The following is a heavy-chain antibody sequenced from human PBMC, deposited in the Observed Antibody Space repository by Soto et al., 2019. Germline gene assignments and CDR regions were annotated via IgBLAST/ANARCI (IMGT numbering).Heavy chain of an antibody. D-gene: IGHD3-9*01. V-gene: IGHV3-23*01. Sequence: XGSLRLSCVVAGLTLSNHAMSWVRQAPGKGLEWGAGITGGGDSAYYADSVKGRFTIPRDNSKNMLYLQMYGLTADDTAVYYCTKDGEYAYLAGFNRKLDHWGQGSLVTVSS. J-gene: IGHJ4*01. CDR2: ITGGGDSA. CDR1: GLTLSNHA. CDR3: TKDGEYAYLAGFNRKLDH.